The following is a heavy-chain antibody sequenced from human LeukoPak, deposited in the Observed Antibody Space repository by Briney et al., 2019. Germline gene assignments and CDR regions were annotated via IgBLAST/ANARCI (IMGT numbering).Heavy chain of an antibody. V-gene: IGHV3-7*01. CDR2: IQQDGSEK. D-gene: IGHD6-13*01. Sequence: GGSLRLSCVASGFTFSNYWMSWVRQAPGKGLEWVANIQQDGSEKYYVDSVRGRFTISRDNAKNSLYLQINSLRDEDRAVYYCARGGSDSSWFWVYWGQGTLVTVSS. J-gene: IGHJ4*02. CDR3: ARGGSDSSWFWVY. CDR1: GFTFSNYW.